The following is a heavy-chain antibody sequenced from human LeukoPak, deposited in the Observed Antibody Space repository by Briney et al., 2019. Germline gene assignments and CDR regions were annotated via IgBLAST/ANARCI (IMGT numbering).Heavy chain of an antibody. CDR2: VYNSGST. J-gene: IGHJ4*02. V-gene: IGHV4-59*01. CDR1: GGSISIYY. CDR3: AREGGPGADY. D-gene: IGHD3-16*01. Sequence: PSETLSLTCSVSGGSISIYYWSWIRQPPGKGLEWIGYVYNSGSTDYNPSLKSRVTISVDTSKNQFSLKLSSVTAADTAVYYCAREGGPGADYWGQGTLVTVSS.